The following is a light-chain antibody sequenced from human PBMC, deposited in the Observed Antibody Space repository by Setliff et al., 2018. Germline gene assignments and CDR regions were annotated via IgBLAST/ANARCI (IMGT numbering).Light chain of an antibody. Sequence: QSALTQPAAVSGSPGQSIAISCAGTNSDVGGYNYVSWYQQHPNKAPKLMIYQVTQRPSGVPDRFSGSKSGDTASLTVSGLQAEDEADYYCSSYEGTNNVVFGTGTKVTV. CDR2: QVT. CDR3: SSYEGTNNVV. J-gene: IGLJ1*01. CDR1: NSDVGGYNY. V-gene: IGLV2-8*01.